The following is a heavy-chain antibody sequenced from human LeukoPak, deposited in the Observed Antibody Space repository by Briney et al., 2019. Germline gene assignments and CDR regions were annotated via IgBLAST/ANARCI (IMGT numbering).Heavy chain of an antibody. J-gene: IGHJ4*02. V-gene: IGHV3-23*01. D-gene: IGHD1-26*01. CDR1: GFTVSSNY. CDR2: ISDTGGST. Sequence: GSLRLSCAASGFTVSSNYMSWVRRAPGKGLEWVSSISDTGGSTYYADSLKGRFTISRDNSKNTVSLQMNSLRAEDTAIYYCAKGGGSQFDYWGQGTLVTVSS. CDR3: AKGGGSQFDY.